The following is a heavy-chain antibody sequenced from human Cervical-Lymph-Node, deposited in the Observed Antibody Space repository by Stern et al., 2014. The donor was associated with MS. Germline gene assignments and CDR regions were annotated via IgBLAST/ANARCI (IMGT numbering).Heavy chain of an antibody. Sequence: VQLVESGGGVVKHGRSLRLSCAAAGFTFSSYGMHWVRQAPGKGLEWVAVIWYDGSNKYYADSVKGRFTISRDNSKNTLYLQMNSLRAEDTAVYYCARENGDYAFDYWGQGTLVTVSS. CDR3: ARENGDYAFDY. CDR1: GFTFSSYG. D-gene: IGHD4-17*01. V-gene: IGHV3-33*01. J-gene: IGHJ4*02. CDR2: IWYDGSNK.